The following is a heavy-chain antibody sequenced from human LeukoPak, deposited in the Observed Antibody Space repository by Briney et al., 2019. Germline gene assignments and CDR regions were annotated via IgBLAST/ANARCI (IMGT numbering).Heavy chain of an antibody. CDR2: IYYSGST. V-gene: IGHV4-59*01. CDR3: ARYTTVVTSAYYYGMDV. J-gene: IGHJ6*02. CDR1: GGSISSYY. D-gene: IGHD4-23*01. Sequence: DPSETLSLTCTVSGGSISSYYWSWIRQPPGKGLEWIGYIYYSGSTNYNPSLKSRVTISVDTSKNQFSQKLSSVTAADTAVYYCARYTTVVTSAYYYGMDVWGQGTTVTVSS.